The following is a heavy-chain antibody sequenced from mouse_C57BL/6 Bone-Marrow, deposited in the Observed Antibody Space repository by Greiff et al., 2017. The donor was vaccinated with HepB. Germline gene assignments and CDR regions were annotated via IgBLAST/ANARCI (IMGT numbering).Heavy chain of an antibody. CDR1: GYTFTDYD. CDR2: IDPETGGT. J-gene: IGHJ2*01. D-gene: IGHD2-5*01. V-gene: IGHV1-15*01. CDR3: TKTYYSNSYYFDY. Sequence: VKLVESGAELVRPGASVTLSCKASGYTFTDYDMHWVKQTPVHGLEWIGAIDPETGGTAYNQKFKGKAILTADKSSSTAYMELRSLTSEDSAVYYCTKTYYSNSYYFDYWGQGTTLTVSS.